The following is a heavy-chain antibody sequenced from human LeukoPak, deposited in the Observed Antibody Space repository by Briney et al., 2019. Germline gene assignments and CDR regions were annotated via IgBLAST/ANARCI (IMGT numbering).Heavy chain of an antibody. D-gene: IGHD3-3*01. Sequence: SVKVSCKASGGTFSSYAISWVRQAPGQGLEWMGGIIPIFGTANYAQKFQGRVTITADESTSTAYMELSSLRSEDTAVYYCARDRAITIFGAVKARWFDPWGQGTLVTVSS. CDR2: IIPIFGTA. CDR1: GGTFSSYA. CDR3: ARDRAITIFGAVKARWFDP. J-gene: IGHJ5*02. V-gene: IGHV1-69*13.